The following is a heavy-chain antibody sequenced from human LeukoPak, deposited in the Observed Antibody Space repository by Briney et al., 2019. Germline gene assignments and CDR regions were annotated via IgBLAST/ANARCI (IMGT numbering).Heavy chain of an antibody. Sequence: SQTLSLTCTVSGGSISSGDYYWSWIRQPPGKGLEWIGEGSDSGGTKFNPSLKSRVTISADTSKNQFSLRLSSVTAADTAVYYCARHGNIVVLPATSKAFDIWGQGTMVTVSS. J-gene: IGHJ3*02. D-gene: IGHD2-2*01. CDR2: GSDSGGT. CDR1: GGSISSGDYY. V-gene: IGHV4-30-4*08. CDR3: ARHGNIVVLPATSKAFDI.